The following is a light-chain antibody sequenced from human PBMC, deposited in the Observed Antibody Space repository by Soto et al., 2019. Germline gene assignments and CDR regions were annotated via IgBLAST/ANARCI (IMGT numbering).Light chain of an antibody. J-gene: IGKJ2*01. V-gene: IGKV3-20*01. Sequence: EIVLTQSPGTLSLSPGERATLSCRASQSVSSSYLGWYQQKPGQAPRLLIYGASSRATGIPDRFSGSGSGTDFTLTTSRLEHEDFAVYYCQRYGSSPLYTFGQGTKLEIK. CDR3: QRYGSSPLYT. CDR2: GAS. CDR1: QSVSSSY.